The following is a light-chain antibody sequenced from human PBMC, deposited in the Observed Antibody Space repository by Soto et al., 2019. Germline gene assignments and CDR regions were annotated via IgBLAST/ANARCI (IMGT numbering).Light chain of an antibody. CDR2: WAY. V-gene: IGKV4-1*01. J-gene: IGKJ1*01. Sequence: DIVLTQSPDSLAMYLGEKATINCTSSQSVLYSSNNKDYLAWYQQKPGQPPKLLIYWAYTPASGVPDRFSGSGSGTDFTLTISSLQAEDLAVYYCQQYYRPWTFGQGTKVEIK. CDR1: QSVLYSSNNKDY. CDR3: QQYYRPWT.